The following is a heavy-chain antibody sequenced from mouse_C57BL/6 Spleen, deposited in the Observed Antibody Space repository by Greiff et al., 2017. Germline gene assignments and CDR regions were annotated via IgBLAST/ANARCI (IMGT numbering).Heavy chain of an antibody. V-gene: IGHV1-78*01. Sequence: VQLQQSDAELVKPGASVKISCKVSGYTFTDHTIHWMKQRPEQGLEWIGYIYPRDGSTKYNEKFKGKATLTADKSSSPAYMQLNSLTSEDSAVYFCARKYGSKDYAMDYWGQGTSVTVSS. CDR2: IYPRDGST. CDR3: ARKYGSKDYAMDY. J-gene: IGHJ4*01. D-gene: IGHD1-1*01. CDR1: GYTFTDHT.